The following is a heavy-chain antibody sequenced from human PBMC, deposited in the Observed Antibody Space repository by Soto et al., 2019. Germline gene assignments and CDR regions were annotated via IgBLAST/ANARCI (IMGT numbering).Heavy chain of an antibody. CDR1: GFTFDSYA. CDR3: AKDTVGGYSFWSGYYSDGLDV. D-gene: IGHD3-3*01. J-gene: IGHJ3*01. V-gene: IGHV3-23*01. Sequence: EVKLLESGGGLAQPGGSLRLSCVGSGFTFDSYAISWVRQAPGERLQWIAAISGSADGTDYAHSVRGRFTISRDNAKKTVHVQMDSLRGEDTAVYFCAKDTVGGYSFWSGYYSDGLDVWCQGTLVSVS. CDR2: ISGSADGT.